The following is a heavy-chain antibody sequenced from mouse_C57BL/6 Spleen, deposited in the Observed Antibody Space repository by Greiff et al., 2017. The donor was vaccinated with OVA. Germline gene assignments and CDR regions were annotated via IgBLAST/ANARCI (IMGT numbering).Heavy chain of an antibody. J-gene: IGHJ3*01. CDR1: GYTFTSYW. CDR2: LHPNSGST. V-gene: IGHV1-64*01. CDR3: AREGIEEYDGAWCAY. Sequence: QVQLQQPGAELVKPGASVKLSCKASGYTFTSYWMHWVKQRPGQGLAWIGMLHPNSGSTNYNEKFKSKATLTVDQSSSTAYMQLSSLTSEDSAVYYCAREGIEEYDGAWCAYWGQGTLVTVSA. D-gene: IGHD2-14*01.